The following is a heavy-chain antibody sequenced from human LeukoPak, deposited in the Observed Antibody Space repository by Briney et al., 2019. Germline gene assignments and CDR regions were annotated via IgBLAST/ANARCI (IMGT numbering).Heavy chain of an antibody. D-gene: IGHD5-18*01. CDR3: ARHRGSRQIQLWLGSWFDP. CDR1: GGSISTSNYY. Sequence: SETLSLTCTVSGGSISTSNYYWGWIRQPPGKGLEWIGNIFYSGSTYYSPSLRSRVTISLDTSRNQFSLKLSSVTAADTAVYYCARHRGSRQIQLWLGSWFDPWGQGTLVTVSS. CDR2: IFYSGST. J-gene: IGHJ5*02. V-gene: IGHV4-39*01.